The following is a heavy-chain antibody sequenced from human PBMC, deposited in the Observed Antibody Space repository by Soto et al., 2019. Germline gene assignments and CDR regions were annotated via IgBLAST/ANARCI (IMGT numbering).Heavy chain of an antibody. V-gene: IGHV1-3*01. CDR3: ARVLSSGYYFYFDY. CDR2: INAGNGNT. D-gene: IGHD3-22*01. Sequence: ASVKVSCKASGYTFTSYAMHWVRQAPGQRLEWMGWINAGNGNTKYSQKFQGRVTITRDTSASTAYMELSSLRSEDTAVYYCARVLSSGYYFYFDYWGQGTLVTVSS. CDR1: GYTFTSYA. J-gene: IGHJ4*02.